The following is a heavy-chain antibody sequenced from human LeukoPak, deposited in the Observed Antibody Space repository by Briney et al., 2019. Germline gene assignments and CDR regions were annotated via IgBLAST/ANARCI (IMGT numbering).Heavy chain of an antibody. D-gene: IGHD2-2*01. CDR1: GGSISSYY. Sequence: SETLSLTCTVSGGSISSYYWSWIRQPPGKGLEWIGYIYYSGSTNYNPSLKSRVTISVDTSKNQFSLKLSSVTAADTAVYYCARSTSPAHAFDIWGQGTMVTVSS. CDR3: ARSTSPAHAFDI. V-gene: IGHV4-59*12. J-gene: IGHJ3*02. CDR2: IYYSGST.